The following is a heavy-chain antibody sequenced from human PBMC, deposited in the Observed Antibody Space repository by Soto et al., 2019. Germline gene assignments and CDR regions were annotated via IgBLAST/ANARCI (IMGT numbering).Heavy chain of an antibody. V-gene: IGHV4-31*01. CDR1: GVSISSGGYY. J-gene: IGHJ4*02. D-gene: IGHD3-16*01. CDR2: IHSSRSS. Sequence: QVQLQESGPGLVKPSQTLSLTCTVSGVSISSGGYYWSWIRQHPGKGLECIGYIHSSRSSYYNPSLEGPVTISVDTSKNQFSLNLNSVTAAYTAVYYCAIAGGVTHKTLDYWGQGTLVTVSS. CDR3: AIAGGVTHKTLDY.